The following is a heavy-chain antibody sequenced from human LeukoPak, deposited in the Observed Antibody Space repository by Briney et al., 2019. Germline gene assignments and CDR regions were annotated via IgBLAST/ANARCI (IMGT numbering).Heavy chain of an antibody. CDR3: LVTTRSRGFDY. CDR1: GFTFDDYA. CDR2: ISWNSGFI. V-gene: IGHV3-9*01. D-gene: IGHD1/OR15-1a*01. J-gene: IGHJ4*02. Sequence: GGSLRLSCAASGFTFDDYAMHWVRQAPGKGLEWVSSISWNSGFIDYADSVKGRVTISRDNPKNSVYLQMSSLRAEDTAVYYCLVTTRSRGFDYWGQGTLVTVSS.